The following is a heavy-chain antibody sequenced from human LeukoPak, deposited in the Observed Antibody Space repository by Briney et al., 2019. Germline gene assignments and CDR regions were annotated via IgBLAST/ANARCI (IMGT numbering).Heavy chain of an antibody. CDR1: GGSISSGSYY. D-gene: IGHD6-13*01. CDR3: ARESGSSWFKPNWFDP. CDR2: IYTSGST. Sequence: SETLSLTCTVSGGSISSGSYYWSWIRQPAGKGLEWIGRIYTSGSTNYNPSLKSRVTISVDTSKNQFSLKLSSVTAADTAVYYCARESGSSWFKPNWFDPWGQGTLVTVS. V-gene: IGHV4-61*02. J-gene: IGHJ5*02.